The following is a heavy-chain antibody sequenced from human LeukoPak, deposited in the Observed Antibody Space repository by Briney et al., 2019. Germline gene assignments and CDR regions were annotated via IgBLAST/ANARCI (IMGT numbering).Heavy chain of an antibody. D-gene: IGHD3-9*01. J-gene: IGHJ4*02. CDR1: GFTFSSYA. CDR3: ARDYDILTVGLDY. Sequence: GGSLRLSCAASGFTFSSYAMSWVRQAPGKGLEWVSGISGSGGSTYYADSVKGRFTISRDNAKNSLYLQMNSLRAEDTAVYYCARDYDILTVGLDYWGQGTLVTVSS. CDR2: ISGSGGST. V-gene: IGHV3-23*01.